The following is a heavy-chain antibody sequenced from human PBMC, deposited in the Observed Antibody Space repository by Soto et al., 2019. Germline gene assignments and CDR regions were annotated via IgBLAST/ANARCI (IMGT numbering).Heavy chain of an antibody. CDR2: IIPMFGTA. Sequence: QVQLVQSGPEVKKPGSSVKVSCKASGGTFGSHVFTWVRQAPGRGLEWMGGIIPMFGTANHAQKFQGRVTLIADESTNTAYLELSSLRSEDTAVYYCARGSRDCSGGTCFPLPTAEYFRHWGQGTLITVSS. D-gene: IGHD2-15*01. V-gene: IGHV1-69*01. CDR3: ARGSRDCSGGTCFPLPTAEYFRH. CDR1: GGTFGSHV. J-gene: IGHJ1*01.